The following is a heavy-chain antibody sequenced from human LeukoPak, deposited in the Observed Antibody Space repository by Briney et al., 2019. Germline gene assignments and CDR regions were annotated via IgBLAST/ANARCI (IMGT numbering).Heavy chain of an antibody. CDR2: INQDGSEK. Sequence: GGSLRLSCAASGFTFSIYWMIWVRQAPGRGLEWVANINQDGSEKYYVGSVEGRFTISRDNAKNSLYLQMNSLRGEDSALYYCASSTYSSSPSWGQGTLVTVSS. V-gene: IGHV3-7*01. CDR3: ASSTYSSSPS. J-gene: IGHJ5*02. CDR1: GFTFSIYW. D-gene: IGHD6-6*01.